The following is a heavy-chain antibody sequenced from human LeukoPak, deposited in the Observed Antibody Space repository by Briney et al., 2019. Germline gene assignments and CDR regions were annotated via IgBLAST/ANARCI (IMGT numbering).Heavy chain of an antibody. J-gene: IGHJ4*02. Sequence: GGSLRLSCAASGFTFSSYWMSWVRQAPGKGLEWVANIKQDGSEKYYVDSVKGRFTISRDNAKNSLYLQMNSLRVEDTAFYYCVRHDFWSGFKGGDYWGQGTLVTVSS. D-gene: IGHD3-3*01. CDR1: GFTFSSYW. CDR2: IKQDGSEK. CDR3: VRHDFWSGFKGGDY. V-gene: IGHV3-7*03.